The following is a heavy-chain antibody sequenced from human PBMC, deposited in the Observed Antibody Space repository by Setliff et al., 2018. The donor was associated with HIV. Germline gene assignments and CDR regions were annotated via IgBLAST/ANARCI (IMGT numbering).Heavy chain of an antibody. CDR1: GGSLSGYY. D-gene: IGHD3-10*01. V-gene: IGHV4-34*01. Sequence: PSETLSLTCAVYGGSLSGYYWSWIRQPPEKGLEWIGEISHSGGTNYNPSLKSRVTISVDTSKNQFSLKLSSVTAADTAVYYCARDFTLVRGVISRYYYYGMDVWGQGTTVTVSS. CDR3: ARDFTLVRGVISRYYYYGMDV. CDR2: ISHSGGT. J-gene: IGHJ6*02.